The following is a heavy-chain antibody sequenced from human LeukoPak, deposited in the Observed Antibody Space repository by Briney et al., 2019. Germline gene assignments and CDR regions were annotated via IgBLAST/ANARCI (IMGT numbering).Heavy chain of an antibody. Sequence: PSETLSLTCAVYGGSFSGYYWSWIRQPPGKGLEWIGYSGNTNYNPSLKSRVTISVDTSKNQFSLKLSSVTAADTAVYYCARAQMVRGIIIKVFWYFDLWGRGTLVTVSS. V-gene: IGHV4-59*01. CDR1: GGSFSGYY. J-gene: IGHJ2*01. CDR2: SGNT. CDR3: ARAQMVRGIIIKVFWYFDL. D-gene: IGHD3-10*01.